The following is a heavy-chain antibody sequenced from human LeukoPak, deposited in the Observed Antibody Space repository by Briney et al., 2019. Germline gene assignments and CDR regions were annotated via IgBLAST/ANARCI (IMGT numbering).Heavy chain of an antibody. Sequence: ASVKVSCKASGGTFSSYAISWVRHAPGQGLEWMGRIIPIFGTANYAQKFQGRVTITTDESTSTAYMELSSLRSDDTAVYYCARDHFRHIQAHNWFDRSVQGTLVTVSS. CDR3: ARDHFRHIQAHNWFDR. V-gene: IGHV1-69*05. CDR1: GGTFSSYA. CDR2: IIPIFGTA. D-gene: IGHD2/OR15-2a*01. J-gene: IGHJ5*02.